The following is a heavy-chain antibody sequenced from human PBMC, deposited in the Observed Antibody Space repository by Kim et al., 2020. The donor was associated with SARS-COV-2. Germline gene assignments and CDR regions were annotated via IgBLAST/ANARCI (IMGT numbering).Heavy chain of an antibody. CDR2: IAYDGNSK. V-gene: IGHV3-33*05. Sequence: IAYDGNSKYNADSVKGRFTISRDKSKNTLYLQMDSRRADETAVYYCSNFEHWGQGTPVTVSS. J-gene: IGHJ4*02. CDR3: SNFEH.